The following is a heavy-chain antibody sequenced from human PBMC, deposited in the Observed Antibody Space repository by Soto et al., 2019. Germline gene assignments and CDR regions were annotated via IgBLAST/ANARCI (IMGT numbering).Heavy chain of an antibody. D-gene: IGHD6-19*01. CDR3: LKIEVAGRGNRVYYYYGMDV. Sequence: PWGSLRLSCAASGFTFNNYAMSWARQAPGKGLEWVSLLSGSDDSTYYADSVKGRFTMSSDSSKTTLYLHMNSLRAEDTAVYYCLKIEVAGRGNRVYYYYGMDVWGQGTTVTVSS. CDR1: GFTFNNYA. CDR2: LSGSDDST. J-gene: IGHJ6*02. V-gene: IGHV3-23*01.